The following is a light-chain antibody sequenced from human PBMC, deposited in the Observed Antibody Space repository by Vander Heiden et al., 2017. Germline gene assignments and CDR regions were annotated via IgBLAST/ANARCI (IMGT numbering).Light chain of an antibody. CDR2: QAS. J-gene: IGKJ1*01. V-gene: IGKV1-5*03. CDR3: QQDTNYPRT. CDR1: QSISNW. Sequence: ASVGDRVTITCRASQSISNWLAWYQQKPGKAPKSLIYQASKLQSGVPSRFSGSGSGTEFTLTISSLQPDDFATYYCQQDTNYPRTFGPGTKVEIK.